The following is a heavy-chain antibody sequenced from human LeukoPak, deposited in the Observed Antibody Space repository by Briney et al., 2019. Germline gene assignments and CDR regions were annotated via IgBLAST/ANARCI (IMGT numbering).Heavy chain of an antibody. Sequence: GASVKVSCKASGYTFTSYDISWVRQAPGQGLEWMGWISAYNGNTNYAQKLQGRVTMTTDTSASTAYMELRSLRSDDTAVYYCARDSPGGSGSYNWFDPWGQGTLVTVSS. CDR3: ARDSPGGSGSYNWFDP. D-gene: IGHD3-10*01. J-gene: IGHJ5*02. CDR2: ISAYNGNT. CDR1: GYTFTSYD. V-gene: IGHV1-18*01.